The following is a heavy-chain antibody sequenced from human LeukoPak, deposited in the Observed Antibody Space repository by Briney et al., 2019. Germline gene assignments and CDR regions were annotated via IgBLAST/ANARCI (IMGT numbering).Heavy chain of an antibody. J-gene: IGHJ6*03. D-gene: IGHD6-19*01. CDR1: GDSIGRGNEY. CDR3: ARQPSGWPYYYYYMDV. CDR2: IYPTGRT. V-gene: IGHV4-61*02. Sequence: SETLSLTCTVSGDSIGRGNEYWTWTRQSAGKGLEWIGRIYPTGRTNYNPSLHSRVTISLDTSKNQFSLRLSSVTAADTAVYYCARQPSGWPYYYYYMDVWGKGTTVTISS.